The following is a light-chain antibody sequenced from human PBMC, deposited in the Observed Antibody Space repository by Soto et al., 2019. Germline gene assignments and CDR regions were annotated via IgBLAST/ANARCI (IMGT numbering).Light chain of an antibody. V-gene: IGKV1-39*01. Sequence: YSLSASVGERITITFLASQSISNFLSWYRKSPGRAPELLIYGASTLQSGVPSRFSGSGSGTEFTLTISSLQPEDFATYWCHQTFTPPLTFGGGTKVDVK. CDR2: GAS. CDR3: HQTFTPPLT. J-gene: IGKJ4*01. CDR1: QSISNF.